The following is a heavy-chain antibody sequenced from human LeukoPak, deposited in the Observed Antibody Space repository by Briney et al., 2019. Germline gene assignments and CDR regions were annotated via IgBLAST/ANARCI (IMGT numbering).Heavy chain of an antibody. V-gene: IGHV3-23*01. Sequence: GGSLRLSCVASGFTFSSHGMNWVRQAPGKGLEWVSGITSGTRTYYADSVKGRFAISRDNSKNTLYLQMNSLRAEDTAVYYCARALAEYCSSTSCYPDAFDIWGQGTMVTVSS. CDR1: GFTFSSHG. CDR2: ITSGTRT. CDR3: ARALAEYCSSTSCYPDAFDI. D-gene: IGHD2-2*01. J-gene: IGHJ3*02.